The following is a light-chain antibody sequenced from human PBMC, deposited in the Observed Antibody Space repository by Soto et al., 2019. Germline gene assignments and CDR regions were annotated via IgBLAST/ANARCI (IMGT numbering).Light chain of an antibody. CDR2: DNN. CDR1: SSNIGNNY. Sequence: QSVLTQPPSVSAAPGQKVTISCSGSSSNIGNNYVSWYQQLPGTAPKLLIYDNNKRPSGIPDRFSGSKSGTSATLGITGLQTGDEADYYCGTWDSSGVFDGGTKLTVL. J-gene: IGLJ3*02. V-gene: IGLV1-51*01. CDR3: GTWDSSGV.